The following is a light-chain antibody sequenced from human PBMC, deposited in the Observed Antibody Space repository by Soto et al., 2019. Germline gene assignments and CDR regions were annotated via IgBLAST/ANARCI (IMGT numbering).Light chain of an antibody. CDR2: DAY. CDR3: QQYDSKSPFT. J-gene: IGKJ2*01. CDR1: QNIKGW. V-gene: IGKV1-5*01. Sequence: DTQMTQSPSTLSASVGDRVTITCRASQNIKGWLAWYQQKPGKGPKRLIYDAYTLESGVPSRFSGSVSVTEFTLAIASLQPDDFATYHCQQYDSKSPFTFGQGTKLEIK.